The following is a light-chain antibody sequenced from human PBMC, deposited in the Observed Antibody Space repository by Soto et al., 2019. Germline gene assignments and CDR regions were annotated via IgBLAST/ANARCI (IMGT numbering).Light chain of an antibody. J-gene: IGKJ5*01. CDR1: QSVSSN. CDR3: QQYNHWSSIT. Sequence: EIVMTQSPAPLSVSPGERALLSCRASQSVSSNLGWYQQKPGQAPRLLIYRASTRATGIPARFSGSGSGTEFTLAISSLQSEDSAVYYCQQYNHWSSITFGQGTRLEIK. CDR2: RAS. V-gene: IGKV3-15*01.